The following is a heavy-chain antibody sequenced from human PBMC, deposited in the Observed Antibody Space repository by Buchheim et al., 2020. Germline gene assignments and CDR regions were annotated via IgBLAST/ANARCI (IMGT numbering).Heavy chain of an antibody. CDR2: ISYDGRNK. CDR3: ARDAPSGSYFDY. Sequence: QVQLVESGGGVVQPGRSLRLSCAASGFTFSSYAMHWVRQAPGKGLEWVAVISYDGRNKYYADSVKGRFTISRDNFKNTLSLQMNSLRADDTAVYYCARDAPSGSYFDYWGQGTL. D-gene: IGHD3-10*01. V-gene: IGHV3-30*04. J-gene: IGHJ4*02. CDR1: GFTFSSYA.